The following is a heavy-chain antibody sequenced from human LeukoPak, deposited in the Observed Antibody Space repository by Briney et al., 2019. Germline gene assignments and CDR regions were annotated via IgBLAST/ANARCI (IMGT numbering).Heavy chain of an antibody. V-gene: IGHV1-2*02. J-gene: IGHJ5*02. CDR2: INPNSGGT. Sequence: ASVKVSCKASGYTFTGYYMHWVRQAPRQGLEWMGWINPNSGGTNYAQKFQGRVTMTRDTSISTAYMELSRLRSDDTAVYYCARSRSVITTTIIVIRRPWFDPWGQGTLVTVSS. CDR3: ARSRSVITTTIIVIRRPWFDP. D-gene: IGHD3-22*01. CDR1: GYTFTGYY.